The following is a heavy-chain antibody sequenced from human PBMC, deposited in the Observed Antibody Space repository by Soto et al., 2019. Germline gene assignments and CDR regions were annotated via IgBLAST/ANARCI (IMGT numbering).Heavy chain of an antibody. J-gene: IGHJ4*02. D-gene: IGHD6-19*01. CDR3: ARDKSPYRSGWHNRHFDY. Sequence: QVQLVESGGGVVQPGRSLRLSCAASGFTFSSYAMHWVRQAPGKGLEWVAVISYDGSNKYYGDSVKGRFTISRDNSKNSLYLQMNSLRAEDTAVYYCARDKSPYRSGWHNRHFDYWGQGTLVTVSS. CDR2: ISYDGSNK. V-gene: IGHV3-30-3*01. CDR1: GFTFSSYA.